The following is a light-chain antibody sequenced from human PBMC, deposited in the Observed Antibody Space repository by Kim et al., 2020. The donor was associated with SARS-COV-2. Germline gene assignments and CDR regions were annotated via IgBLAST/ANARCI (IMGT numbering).Light chain of an antibody. V-gene: IGKV1-17*03. Sequence: DIQMTQSQSAMSASVGDRVTITCRASQDINRFLAWFQQKPGKVPKRLIYHASTLQSGVPSRFSGSGSGTEFSLTISSLQPEDFATYYCLQHKSYPYSFGQGTQLEI. CDR1: QDINRF. CDR2: HAS. CDR3: LQHKSYPYS. J-gene: IGKJ2*03.